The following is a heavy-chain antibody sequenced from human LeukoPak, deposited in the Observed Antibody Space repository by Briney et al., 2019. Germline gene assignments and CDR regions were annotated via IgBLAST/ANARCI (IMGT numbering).Heavy chain of an antibody. J-gene: IGHJ3*02. CDR2: IYYSGST. V-gene: IGHV4-39*07. CDR1: GGSISSSSYY. CDR3: ASREGRFLEWADAFDI. D-gene: IGHD3-3*01. Sequence: PSETLSLTCTVSGGSISSSSYYWGWIRQPPGKGLEWIGSIYYSGSTNYNPSLKSRVTISVDTSKNQFSLKLSSVTAADTAVYYCASREGRFLEWADAFDIWGQGTMVTVSS.